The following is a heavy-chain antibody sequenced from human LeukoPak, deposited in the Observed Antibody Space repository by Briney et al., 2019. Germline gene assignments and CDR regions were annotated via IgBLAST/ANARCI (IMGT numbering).Heavy chain of an antibody. CDR1: GYTVTGYY. CDR3: ARLVAAGAT. J-gene: IGHJ5*02. Sequence: ASVKLSCKASGYTVTGYYMHWVRRAPGQGLEWMGWINPNSGGTNYAQKFQASVTMTRDTSTSTAYMELSSLRSDDTAVYYCARLVAAGATWGQGTLVTVSS. D-gene: IGHD6-25*01. V-gene: IGHV1-2*02. CDR2: INPNSGGT.